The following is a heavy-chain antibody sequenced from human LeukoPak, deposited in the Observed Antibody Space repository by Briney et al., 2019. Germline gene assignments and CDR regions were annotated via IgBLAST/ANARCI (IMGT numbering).Heavy chain of an antibody. Sequence: GGSLRLSCAASGFTFSSYAMHWVRQAPGKGLEWVAVISYDGSNKYYADSVKGRFTISRDNSKNTLYLQMNSLRAEDTAVYYCASDCSSTSCYPGFDYWGQGTLVTVSS. CDR1: GFTFSSYA. CDR3: ASDCSSTSCYPGFDY. D-gene: IGHD2-2*01. CDR2: ISYDGSNK. J-gene: IGHJ4*02. V-gene: IGHV3-30*04.